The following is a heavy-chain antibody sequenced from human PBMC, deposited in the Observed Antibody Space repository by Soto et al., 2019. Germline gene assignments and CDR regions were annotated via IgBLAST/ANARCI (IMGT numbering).Heavy chain of an antibody. CDR1: GFSFNSYG. CDR2: IWYDGSNK. CDR3: ARGLSPSGSSWPGGVSYYSYGMDV. V-gene: IGHV3-33*01. Sequence: GGSLRLSCAASGFSFNSYGMHWVRKAPGKGLAWVAVIWYDGSNKYYADSVKGRFTISRDNSKNTLYLQMNSLRAEYTAVYYCARGLSPSGSSWPGGVSYYSYGMDVGGQGTMVTVSS. J-gene: IGHJ6*02. D-gene: IGHD6-13*01.